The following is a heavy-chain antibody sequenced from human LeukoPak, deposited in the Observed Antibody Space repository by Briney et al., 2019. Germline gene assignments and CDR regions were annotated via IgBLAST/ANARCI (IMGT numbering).Heavy chain of an antibody. Sequence: KPGGSLRLSCAASGFTFNNAWMSWVRQAPGKGLEWVGRIKSKTDGGTIDYAAPVKGRLTISRDDSKNTLYLQMNSLKTEDTAVYYCTTPGIAAAVCYWGQGTLVTVSS. CDR2: IKSKTDGGTI. V-gene: IGHV3-15*01. CDR3: TTPGIAAAVCY. D-gene: IGHD6-13*01. J-gene: IGHJ4*02. CDR1: GFTFNNAW.